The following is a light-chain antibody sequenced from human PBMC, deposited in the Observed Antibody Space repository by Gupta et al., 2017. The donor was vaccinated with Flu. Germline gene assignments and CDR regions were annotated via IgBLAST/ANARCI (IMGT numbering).Light chain of an antibody. CDR3: QQRSKWPLS. J-gene: IGKJ4*01. CDR1: QSIATY. V-gene: IGKV3-11*01. CDR2: DAT. Sequence: PPTLSLSPGERATLSCRATQSIATYLAWYQQRSGQAPRLLIYDATNRATGIPVRFSGNGSGTDFSLTITNLEPEDFAVYYCQQRSKWPLSFGGGTRVEL.